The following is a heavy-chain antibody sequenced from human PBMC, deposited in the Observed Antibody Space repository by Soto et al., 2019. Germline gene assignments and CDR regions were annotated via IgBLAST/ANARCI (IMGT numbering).Heavy chain of an antibody. D-gene: IGHD5-18*01. CDR1: GYTFTSYG. CDR3: ARALSGYSYGPNLYYFDY. J-gene: IGHJ4*02. Sequence: ASVKVSCKASGYTFTSYGISWVRQAPGQGLEWMGWISAYNGNTNYAQKPQGRVTMTTDTSTSTAYMELRSLRSDDTAVYYCARALSGYSYGPNLYYFDYWGQGTLVTVSS. CDR2: ISAYNGNT. V-gene: IGHV1-18*01.